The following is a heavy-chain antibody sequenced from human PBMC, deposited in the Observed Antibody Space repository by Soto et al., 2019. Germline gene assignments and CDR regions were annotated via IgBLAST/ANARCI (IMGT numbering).Heavy chain of an antibody. V-gene: IGHV3-21*01. J-gene: IGHJ4*02. CDR3: APRSGPSYYFDY. Sequence: PGGSLRLSCAASGFTFSSYSMNWVRQAPGKGLEWVSSISSSSSYIYYADSVKGRFTISRDNAKNSLYLQMNSLRAEDTAVYYCAPRSGPSYYFDYWGQGTLVTVPQ. CDR2: ISSSSSYI. D-gene: IGHD6-19*01. CDR1: GFTFSSYS.